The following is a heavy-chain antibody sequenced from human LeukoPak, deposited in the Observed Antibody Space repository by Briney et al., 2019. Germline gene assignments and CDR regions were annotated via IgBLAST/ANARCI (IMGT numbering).Heavy chain of an antibody. CDR1: GFTFSSYW. Sequence: GGSPRLSCAASGFTFSSYWMTWVRQAPGKGLEGVANIKQDGSEKYYVDSVKGRFTISRDNAKNSLYLQMSSLRAEDTAVYYCARDGRAGSGYYRKDDYWGQGTLVTVSS. V-gene: IGHV3-7*01. CDR2: IKQDGSEK. CDR3: ARDGRAGSGYYRKDDY. D-gene: IGHD3-22*01. J-gene: IGHJ4*02.